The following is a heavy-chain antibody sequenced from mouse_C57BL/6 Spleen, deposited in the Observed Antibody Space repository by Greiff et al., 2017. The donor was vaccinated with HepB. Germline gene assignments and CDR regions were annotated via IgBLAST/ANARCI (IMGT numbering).Heavy chain of an antibody. J-gene: IGHJ3*01. Sequence: QVQLKESGPELVKPGASVKISCKASGYAFSSSWMNWVKQRPGKGLEWIGRIYPGDGDTNYNGKFKGKATLTADKSSSTAYMQLSSLTSEDSAVYFCARVGYSSFAYWGQGTLVTVSA. CDR2: IYPGDGDT. CDR1: GYAFSSSW. V-gene: IGHV1-82*01. D-gene: IGHD2-12*01. CDR3: ARVGYSSFAY.